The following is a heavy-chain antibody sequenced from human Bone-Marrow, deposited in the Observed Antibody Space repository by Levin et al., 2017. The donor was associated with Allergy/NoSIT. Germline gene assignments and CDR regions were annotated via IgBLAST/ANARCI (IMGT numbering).Heavy chain of an antibody. V-gene: IGHV3-15*01. D-gene: IGHD3-10*01. Sequence: RPGGSLRLSCAASGFVFTTAWMSWVRQAPGKGLEWVGRIKAKRDGETIDYAAPVKDRFTISRDDSKDTLYLEMNNLITEDTGFYFCTTYTLRGLDFWGQGTLVTVSS. CDR2: IKAKRDGETI. J-gene: IGHJ4*02. CDR3: TTYTLRGLDF. CDR1: GFVFTTAW.